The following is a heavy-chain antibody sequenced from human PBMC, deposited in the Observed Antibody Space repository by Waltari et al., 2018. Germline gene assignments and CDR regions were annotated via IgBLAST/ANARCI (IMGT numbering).Heavy chain of an antibody. V-gene: IGHV4-38-2*01. J-gene: IGHJ4*02. CDR3: ARLETPGATIHFDY. CDR2: IYHSGST. Sequence: QVQLQESGPGLVKPSETLSLTCAVSGYSISSGYYWGWIRQPPGKGLEWIGSIYHSGSTSYHPSLKSRVTISVDTSKNQFSLKLSAVTAADTAVYYCARLETPGATIHFDYWGQGTLVTVSS. CDR1: GYSISSGYY. D-gene: IGHD1-26*01.